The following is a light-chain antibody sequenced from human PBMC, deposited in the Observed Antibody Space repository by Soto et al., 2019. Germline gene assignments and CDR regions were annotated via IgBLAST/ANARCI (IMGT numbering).Light chain of an antibody. CDR3: QQTRAYPST. J-gene: IGKJ4*01. CDR1: HDIGIY. V-gene: IGKV1-9*01. Sequence: DIQLTQSPSFLSASVGDKVTITCRASHDIGIYLAWYQQKPGEAPNLLIHTASTLHGGVPSRFSGSGSGTDFTLTITSLQAEDFATYYCQQTRAYPSTFGGGTKVDIK. CDR2: TAS.